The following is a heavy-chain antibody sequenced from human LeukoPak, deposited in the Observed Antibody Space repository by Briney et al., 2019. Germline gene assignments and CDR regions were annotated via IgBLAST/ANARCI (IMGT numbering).Heavy chain of an antibody. CDR3: ASKYYYDSSGYYIFDY. J-gene: IGHJ4*02. D-gene: IGHD3-22*01. V-gene: IGHV4-31*03. CDR2: IYYSGST. Sequence: SQTLSLTCSVSGGSISSGGYYWNWIRQHPGRGLEWIGYIYYSGSTYYNPSLKSRLTISVDTSKNQFSLKLSSAAAADTAVYFCASKYYYDSSGYYIFDYWGQGTLVTVSS. CDR1: GGSISSGGYY.